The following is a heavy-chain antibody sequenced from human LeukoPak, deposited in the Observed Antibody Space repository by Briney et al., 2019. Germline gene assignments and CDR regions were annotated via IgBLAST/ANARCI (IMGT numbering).Heavy chain of an antibody. D-gene: IGHD6-13*01. CDR2: ISGSGGST. J-gene: IGHJ6*03. V-gene: IGHV3-23*01. CDR3: AKQGSSIIAAALDYYYYYMDV. CDR1: GFTFSSYA. Sequence: GGSLRLSCAASGFTFSSYAMSWVRQAPGKGLEWVSAISGSGGSTYYADSVKGRFTISRDSSKNTLYLQMNSLRAEDTAVYYCAKQGSSIIAAALDYYYYYMDVWGKGTTVTVSS.